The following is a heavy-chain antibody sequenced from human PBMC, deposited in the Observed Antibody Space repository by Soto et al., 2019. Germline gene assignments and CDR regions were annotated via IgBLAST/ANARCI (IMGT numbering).Heavy chain of an antibody. CDR2: IYYSGST. D-gene: IGHD3-10*01. V-gene: IGHV4-39*01. Sequence: SETLSLTCTVSGGSISSISYYWGWIRQPPGKGLEWIGSIYYSGSTYYNPSLKSRVTISVDTSKNQFSLKLSSVTAADTAVYYCAKGGSGSYSNAFDIWGQGTMVTVSS. J-gene: IGHJ3*02. CDR3: AKGGSGSYSNAFDI. CDR1: GGSISSISYY.